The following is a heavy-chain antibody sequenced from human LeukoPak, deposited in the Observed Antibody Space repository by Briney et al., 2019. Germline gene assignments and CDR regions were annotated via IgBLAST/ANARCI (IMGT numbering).Heavy chain of an antibody. Sequence: GGSLRLSCAASGFTFSSYWMSWVRQAPGKGLEWVANIKQDGSEKNYVDSVKGRFTISRDNAKNSLYLQMSSLRAEDTAVYYCASGAGTYNYWGQGTLLTVSS. CDR3: ASGAGTYNY. CDR2: IKQDGSEK. J-gene: IGHJ4*02. CDR1: GFTFSSYW. V-gene: IGHV3-7*01. D-gene: IGHD3-10*01.